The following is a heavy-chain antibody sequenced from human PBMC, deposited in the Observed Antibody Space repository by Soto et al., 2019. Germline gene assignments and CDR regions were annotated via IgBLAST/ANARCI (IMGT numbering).Heavy chain of an antibody. V-gene: IGHV1-24*01. CDR2: FDPEDGET. Sequence: GASVKVSCKVSGYTLTELSMHWVRQAPGKGLEWMGGFDPEDGETIYAQKFQGRVTMTEDTSTDTAYMELSSLRSEDTAVYYCANIVVLLDATGGDYYFDYWGQGILVTVS. CDR3: ANIVVLLDATGGDYYFDY. J-gene: IGHJ4*01. CDR1: GYTLTELS. D-gene: IGHD2-2*01.